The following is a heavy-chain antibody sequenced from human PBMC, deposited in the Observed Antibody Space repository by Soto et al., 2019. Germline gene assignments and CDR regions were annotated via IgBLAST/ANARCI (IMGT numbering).Heavy chain of an antibody. CDR2: IYYSGRT. CDR1: GGSISSDDYY. J-gene: IGHJ4*02. D-gene: IGHD6-6*01. V-gene: IGHV4-30-4*01. CDR3: ARELSNSPDYFDY. Sequence: SETLSLTCTVSGGSISSDDYYWSWIRQPPGKGLEWIGYIYYSGRTAYNPSLKSRLIISIDTSKNQFSLNLNSVSGADTAVYYCARELSNSPDYFDYWGQGTLVTVSS.